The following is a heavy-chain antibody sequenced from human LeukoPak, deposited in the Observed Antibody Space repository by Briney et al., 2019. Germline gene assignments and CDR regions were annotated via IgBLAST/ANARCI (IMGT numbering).Heavy chain of an antibody. CDR2: ISSSSSTI. Sequence: GGSLRLSCAASGFTFSSYSMNWVRQAPGKGLEWVSYISSSSSTIYYADSVKGRFTISRDNAKNSLYLQMNSLRAEDTAVYYCARDYNTGTKFRALGYWGQGTLVTVSS. V-gene: IGHV3-48*04. CDR1: GFTFSSYS. CDR3: ARDYNTGTKFRALGY. D-gene: IGHD1-1*01. J-gene: IGHJ4*02.